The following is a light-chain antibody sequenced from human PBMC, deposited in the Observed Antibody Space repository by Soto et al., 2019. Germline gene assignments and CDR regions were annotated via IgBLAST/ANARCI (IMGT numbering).Light chain of an antibody. CDR3: QQYNNWPPWT. CDR2: GAS. V-gene: IGKV3-15*01. CDR1: QRVSRN. J-gene: IGKJ1*01. Sequence: EIVMTQSPATLSVSPGQRATLSCRASQRVSRNLAWYQQKPGQAPRLLIYGASTRATGIPARFSGSGSGSEFTLTISSLQSEDFALYYCQQYNNWPPWTVGQGTKVEIK.